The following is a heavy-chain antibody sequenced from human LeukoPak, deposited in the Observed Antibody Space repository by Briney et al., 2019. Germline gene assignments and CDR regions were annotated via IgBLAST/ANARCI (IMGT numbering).Heavy chain of an antibody. J-gene: IGHJ4*02. CDR1: GGSISSYY. V-gene: IGHV4-59*01. CDR3: ARNTYFDY. CDR2: IYYSGNT. Sequence: SETLSLTCTVAGGSISSYYWSWLRQPPGKGLEWIGYIYYSGNTNYNPSLKSRVTLSIDTSKNQFSLKLSSVTAADTAMYYCARNTYFDYWGQGTLVTVSS.